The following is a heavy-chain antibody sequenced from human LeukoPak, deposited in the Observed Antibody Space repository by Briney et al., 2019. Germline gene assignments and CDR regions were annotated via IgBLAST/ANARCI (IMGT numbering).Heavy chain of an antibody. V-gene: IGHV3-7*04. J-gene: IGHJ4*02. D-gene: IGHD6-19*01. CDR2: IKQGGNEK. CDR1: GFTFSSNW. Sequence: GGSLRLSCAASGFTFSSNWMSWVRQAPGEGLEWVDNIKQGGNEKNYVDSVKGRFTISRDNAKNTLYLQMNSRRAEDTAVYYCARGSGWTLFDYWGQGTLVTVSS. CDR3: ARGSGWTLFDY.